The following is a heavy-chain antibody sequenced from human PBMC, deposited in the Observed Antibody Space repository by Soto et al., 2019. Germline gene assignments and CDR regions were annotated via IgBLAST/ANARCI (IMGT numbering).Heavy chain of an antibody. CDR2: ITSSGATT. D-gene: IGHD5-18*01. V-gene: IGHV3-23*01. J-gene: IGHJ4*02. CDR3: AKGGYSHGYIDH. Sequence: PGGSLRLSCAASGFTFISYAISWVRQAPGKGLEWVSSITSSGATTYYADSVKGRFIISRDNSKNTLHLQMNSLRAEDTAVYYCAKGGYSHGYIDHWGQGTLVTVSS. CDR1: GFTFISYA.